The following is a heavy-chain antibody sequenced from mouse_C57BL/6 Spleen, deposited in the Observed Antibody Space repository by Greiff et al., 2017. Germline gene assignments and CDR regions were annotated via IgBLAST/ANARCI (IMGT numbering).Heavy chain of an antibody. CDR2: ISGGGGNT. V-gene: IGHV5-9*01. D-gene: IGHD2-3*01. CDR1: GFTFSSYT. CDR3: ARPDGYSYYAMDY. J-gene: IGHJ4*01. Sequence: EVQRVESGGGLVKPGGSLKLSCAASGFTFSSYTMSWVRQTPEKRLEWVATISGGGGNTYYPDSVKGRFTISRDNAKNTLYLQMSSLRSEDTALYYCARPDGYSYYAMDYWGQGTSVTVSS.